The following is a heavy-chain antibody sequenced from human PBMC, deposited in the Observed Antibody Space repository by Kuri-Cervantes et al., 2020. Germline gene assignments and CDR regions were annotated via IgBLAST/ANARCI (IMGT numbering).Heavy chain of an antibody. Sequence: GSLRLSCTVSGGSISSYYWSWIRQPAGKGLEWIGRIYTSGSTNYNPSLKSRVTISVDTSKNQFSLKLSSVTAEDTAVYYCARVAAAGNYWGQGTLVTVSS. CDR2: IYTSGST. D-gene: IGHD6-13*01. CDR1: GGSISSYY. J-gene: IGHJ4*02. V-gene: IGHV4-4*07. CDR3: ARVAAAGNY.